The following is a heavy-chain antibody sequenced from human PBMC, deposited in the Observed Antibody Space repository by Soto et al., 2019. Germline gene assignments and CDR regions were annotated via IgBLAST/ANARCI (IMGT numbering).Heavy chain of an antibody. CDR3: ARVVGALGHWFDP. D-gene: IGHD1-26*01. Sequence: QVQLVQSGAEVKEPGASVKVSCKASGYTFTSYTISWVRQAPGQGLEWMGRISPYNGNTNYAQKLQGRVTMTTDTSTSIAYTELRSLRSDDTAVYYCARVVGALGHWFDPWGQGTLVTVSS. J-gene: IGHJ5*02. CDR1: GYTFTSYT. CDR2: ISPYNGNT. V-gene: IGHV1-18*01.